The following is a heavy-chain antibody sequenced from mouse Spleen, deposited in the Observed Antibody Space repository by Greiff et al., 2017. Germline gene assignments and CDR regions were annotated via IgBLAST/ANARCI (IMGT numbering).Heavy chain of an antibody. CDR2: ISGGGSYT. J-gene: IGHJ1*01. Sequence: EVMLVESGGGLVKPGGSLKLSCAASGFTFSSYGMSWVRQTPEKRLEWVATISGGGSYTYYPDSVKGRFTISRDNAKNNLYLQMSSLRSEDTALYYCARHEGWYFDVWGAGTTVTVSS. CDR3: ARHEGWYFDV. V-gene: IGHV5-9-2*01. CDR1: GFTFSSYG.